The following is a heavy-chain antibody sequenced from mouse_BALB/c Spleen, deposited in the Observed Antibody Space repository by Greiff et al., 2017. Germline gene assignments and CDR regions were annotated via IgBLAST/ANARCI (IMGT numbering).Heavy chain of an antibody. V-gene: IGHV5-9-4*01. J-gene: IGHJ4*01. D-gene: IGHD2-1*01. CDR3: ASYYGNYYAMDY. Sequence: EVKVVESGGGLVKPGGSLKLSCAASGFTFSSYAMSWVRQSPEKRLEWVAEISSGGSYTYYPDTVTGRFTISRDNAKNTLYLEMSSLRSEDTAMYYCASYYGNYYAMDYWGQGTSVTVSS. CDR2: ISSGGSYT. CDR1: GFTFSSYA.